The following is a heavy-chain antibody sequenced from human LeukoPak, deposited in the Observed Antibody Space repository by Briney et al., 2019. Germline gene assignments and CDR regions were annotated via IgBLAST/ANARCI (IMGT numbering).Heavy chain of an antibody. CDR2: INHSGST. CDR3: ARAPRRNYCSGGSCYPFDY. V-gene: IGHV4-34*01. CDR1: GGSFSGYY. Sequence: PSETLSLTCAVYGGSFSGYYWSWIRQPPGKGLDWIGEINHSGSTNYNPSLKSRVTISVDTPKNQFSLKLSSVTAADTAVYYCARAPRRNYCSGGSCYPFDYWGQGTLVTVSS. D-gene: IGHD2-15*01. J-gene: IGHJ4*02.